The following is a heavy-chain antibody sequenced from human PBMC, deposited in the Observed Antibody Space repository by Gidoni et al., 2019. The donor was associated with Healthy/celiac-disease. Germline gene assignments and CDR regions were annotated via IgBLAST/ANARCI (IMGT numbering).Heavy chain of an antibody. CDR1: VFTFSSDA. CDR2: ISCSGGST. V-gene: IGHV3-23*01. D-gene: IGHD5-18*01. J-gene: IGHJ6*02. Sequence: EVQLLESGGGLVQPGGSVRLSGAAPVFTFSSDALGWVRQAPGKWLEWGTVISCSGGSTYYADPVKGRFTIPRDDSKNTLYLQMNSLWAEDTAVYYCAKGMGSLYTVMVRVSVGMDVLGQVTTVTVSS. CDR3: AKGMGSLYTVMVRVSVGMDV.